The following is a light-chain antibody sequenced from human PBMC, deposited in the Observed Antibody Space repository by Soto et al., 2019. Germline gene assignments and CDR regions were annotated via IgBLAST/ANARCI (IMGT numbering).Light chain of an antibody. J-gene: IGKJ5*01. V-gene: IGKV3-15*01. Sequence: VMTHSPATLSVSPGERATLSCRASQSVSSNLAWYQQKPGQAPRLLIYGASTRATGIPARFSGSGSGTEFTLTISSLQSEDFAVYYCQQYNNWPITFGQGTRLEIK. CDR3: QQYNNWPIT. CDR1: QSVSSN. CDR2: GAS.